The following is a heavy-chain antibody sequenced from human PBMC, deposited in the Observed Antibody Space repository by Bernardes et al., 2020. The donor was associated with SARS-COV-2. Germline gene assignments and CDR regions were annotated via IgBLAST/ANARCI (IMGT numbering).Heavy chain of an antibody. CDR3: ATSPILSGWPFDH. D-gene: IGHD6-19*01. Sequence: GESLKLSFGGSGYNFNTQWVAWVRQVAGKGLEYMGIIYPGDSETKYGPSFQGRVTISADKSINTVYLQWNRLEASDTAMYYCATSPILSGWPFDHWGQGTLITVSS. J-gene: IGHJ4*02. CDR1: GYNFNTQW. CDR2: IYPGDSET. V-gene: IGHV5-51*01.